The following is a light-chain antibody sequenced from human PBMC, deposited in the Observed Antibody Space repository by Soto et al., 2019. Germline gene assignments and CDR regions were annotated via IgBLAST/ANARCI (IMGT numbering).Light chain of an antibody. J-gene: IGLJ1*01. CDR1: SSDIGAYNY. CDR3: SSYTSSSTLV. Sequence: QSALTQPASVSGFPGQSITISCAGTSSDIGAYNYVSWYQQHPGKAPKLMIYDVSYRPSGVSNRFSGSKSGNTASLTISGLQAEDEADYYCSSYTSSSTLVFGTGTKVTVL. V-gene: IGLV2-14*01. CDR2: DVS.